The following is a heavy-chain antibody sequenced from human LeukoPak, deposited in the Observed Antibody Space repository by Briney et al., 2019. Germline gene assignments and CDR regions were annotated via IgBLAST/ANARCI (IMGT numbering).Heavy chain of an antibody. V-gene: IGHV4-31*03. CDR1: GVSISSGGYY. CDR3: ARSTGDGYDILTGYYKEGYYFDY. J-gene: IGHJ4*02. D-gene: IGHD3-9*01. Sequence: SETLSLTCTVSGVSISSGGYYWSWIRQHPGKGLEWIGYIDYSGSTYDNPSLKSRVTISVDTSKNPFSLKLSSVTAADTAVYYCARSTGDGYDILTGYYKEGYYFDYWGQGTLVTVSS. CDR2: IDYSGST.